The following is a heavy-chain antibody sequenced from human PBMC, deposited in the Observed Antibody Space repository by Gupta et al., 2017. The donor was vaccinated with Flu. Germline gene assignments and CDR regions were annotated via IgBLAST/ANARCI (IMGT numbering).Heavy chain of an antibody. CDR2: IYYSGST. D-gene: IGHD1-7*01. V-gene: IGHV4-39*01. Sequence: SSSSYYWGWIRQPPGKGLEWIGSIYYSGSTYYNPSLKSRVTISVDTSKNQFSLKLSSVTAADTAVYYCARGLELRRPFDYWGQGTLVTVSS. CDR1: SSSSYY. CDR3: ARGLELRRPFDY. J-gene: IGHJ4*02.